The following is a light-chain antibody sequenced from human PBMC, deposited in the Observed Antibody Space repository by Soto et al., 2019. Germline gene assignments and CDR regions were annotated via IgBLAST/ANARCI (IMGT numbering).Light chain of an antibody. CDR3: QQTSSFPLT. CDR2: AAS. V-gene: IGKV1-12*01. CDR1: QGIVSW. Sequence: DIQMTQSPSSVSASVGDRVTITCRASQGIVSWLAWYQQKPGKAPILLIYAASSLQSGVPSRFSGSGSATDFTLTISILQPEDFATYYWQQTSSFPLTFGGGTKVEIK. J-gene: IGKJ4*01.